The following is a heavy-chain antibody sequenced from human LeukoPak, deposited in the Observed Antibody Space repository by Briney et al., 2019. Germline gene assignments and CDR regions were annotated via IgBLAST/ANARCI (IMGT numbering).Heavy chain of an antibody. D-gene: IGHD6-19*01. V-gene: IGHV4-39*02. Sequence: SETLSLTCTVSGGSISSSSYYWGWIRQPPGKGLEWIGSIYYSGSTYYNPSLQSRVTISVDTSKNQFSLKLSSVTAADTAVYYCARESLAVAGREFDYWGQGTLVTVSS. CDR3: ARESLAVAGREFDY. CDR1: GGSISSSSYY. CDR2: IYYSGST. J-gene: IGHJ4*02.